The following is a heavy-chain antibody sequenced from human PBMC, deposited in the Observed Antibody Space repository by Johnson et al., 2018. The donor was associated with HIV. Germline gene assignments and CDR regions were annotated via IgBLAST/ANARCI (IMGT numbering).Heavy chain of an antibody. Sequence: VQLVESGGGVVQPGRSLRLSCAASGFTFSSYAMHWVRQAPGKGLEWVAVISYDGSNQYYADSVKGRFTISRDNSKNTLYLQMNSLRAEDTAVYYCAIIPPGGAFDIWGQGTMVTVSS. CDR2: ISYDGSNQ. V-gene: IGHV3-30-3*01. D-gene: IGHD3-10*01. CDR1: GFTFSSYA. CDR3: AIIPPGGAFDI. J-gene: IGHJ3*02.